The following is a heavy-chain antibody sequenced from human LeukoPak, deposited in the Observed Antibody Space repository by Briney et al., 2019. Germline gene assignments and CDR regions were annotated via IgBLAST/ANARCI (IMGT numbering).Heavy chain of an antibody. V-gene: IGHV1-8*03. CDR2: MNPNSGNT. CDR1: GGTFSSYA. J-gene: IGHJ6*03. CDR3: ARGLYDFWSGYNTRRTYYYYYMDV. Sequence: GASVKVSCKASGGTFSSYAINWVRQATGQGLEWMGWMNPNSGNTGYAQKFQGRVTITRNTSISTAYMELSSLRSEDTAVYYCARGLYDFWSGYNTRRTYYYYYMDVWGKGTTVTVSS. D-gene: IGHD3-3*01.